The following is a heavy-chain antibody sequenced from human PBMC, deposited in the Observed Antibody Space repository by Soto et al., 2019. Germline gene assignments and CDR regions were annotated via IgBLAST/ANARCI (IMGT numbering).Heavy chain of an antibody. V-gene: IGHV3-21*01. CDR3: ARDLKVAAAGTGYYYYGIDV. Sequence: EVQLVESGGGLVKPWGSLRLSCAASGFTFSSYSMNWVRQAPGKGLEWVSSISRSSSNIYYVDSVKGRFTISRYNDKNSLYLQMNSLRAEDTAVYYCARDLKVAAAGTGYYYYGIDVWGQGTTVTVSS. J-gene: IGHJ6*02. D-gene: IGHD6-13*01. CDR2: ISRSSSNI. CDR1: GFTFSSYS.